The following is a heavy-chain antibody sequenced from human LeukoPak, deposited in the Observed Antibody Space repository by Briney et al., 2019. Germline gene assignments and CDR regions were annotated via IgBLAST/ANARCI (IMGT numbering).Heavy chain of an antibody. CDR1: GGSVSGHY. J-gene: IGHJ4*02. CDR3: ARHQHYGDYDYFDF. CDR2: VFASGST. D-gene: IGHD4-17*01. Sequence: SETLYLTCSVSGGSVSGHYWSWIRQTPERGLEWLGFVFASGSTNYNPFFKSRVTMSADMPRNQFYLGLQSVSAADTGVYFCARHQHYGDYDYFDFWGQGTLVTVSS. V-gene: IGHV4-59*08.